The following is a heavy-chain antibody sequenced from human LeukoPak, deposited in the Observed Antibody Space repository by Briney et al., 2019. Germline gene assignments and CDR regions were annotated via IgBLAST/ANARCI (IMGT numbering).Heavy chain of an antibody. D-gene: IGHD5-18*01. V-gene: IGHV3-23*01. CDR1: GFTFSSYA. CDR2: ISGSGGST. Sequence: GGSLRLFCAASGFTFSSYAMSWVRQAPGKGLEWVSAISGSGGSTYYADSVKGRFTISRDNSKNTLYLQMNSLRAEDTAVYYCAKDRAAMVTHTCDRWGQGTLVTVSS. J-gene: IGHJ4*02. CDR3: AKDRAAMVTHTCDR.